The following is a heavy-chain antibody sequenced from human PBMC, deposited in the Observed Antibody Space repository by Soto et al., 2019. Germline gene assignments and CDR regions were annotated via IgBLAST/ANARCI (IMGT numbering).Heavy chain of an antibody. Sequence: QVQLVQSGAWVKKAGSSVKVSCKASGGTFSSYAISWVRQAPGQGLELVGGIIPISGTANYAQKFQGRVTITADESTSTAYMELSSLRSEDTAVYYCARSQGSSTSLEIYYYYYYGMDVWGQGTTVTVSS. V-gene: IGHV1-69*01. CDR2: IIPISGTA. CDR3: ARSQGSSTSLEIYYYYYYGMDV. D-gene: IGHD2-2*01. J-gene: IGHJ6*02. CDR1: GGTFSSYA.